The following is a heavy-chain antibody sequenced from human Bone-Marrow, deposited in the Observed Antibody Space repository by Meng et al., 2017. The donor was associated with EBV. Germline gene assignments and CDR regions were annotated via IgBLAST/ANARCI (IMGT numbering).Heavy chain of an antibody. V-gene: IGHV2-5*02. J-gene: IGHJ4*02. CDR3: AHRRSDSGWFGY. CDR2: IYWDDET. Sequence: QIPLKESGPTVINPPQTLPLTRTFSGFSLSTSGMGVAWIRQPPGKALEWLALIYWDDETRYSPALKNRLTVTKDSSKNQVVFRMANLDPADTATYYCAHRRSDSGWFGYWGQGTLVTVSS. CDR1: GFSLSTSGMG. D-gene: IGHD6-19*01.